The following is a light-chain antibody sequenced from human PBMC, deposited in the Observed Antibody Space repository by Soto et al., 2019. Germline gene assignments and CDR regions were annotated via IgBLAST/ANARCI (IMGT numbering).Light chain of an antibody. CDR3: QQDNSYSVT. Sequence: DIQMTQSPSTLSASVGDSVTITCRASQSISSWLAWYQQKPGEAPNLLIHASFTLYSGVPSRFSGTGSGTDFTLTISSLQPDDFATYYCQQDNSYSVTFGQGTKVDIK. CDR1: QSISSW. V-gene: IGKV1-5*01. CDR2: ASF. J-gene: IGKJ1*01.